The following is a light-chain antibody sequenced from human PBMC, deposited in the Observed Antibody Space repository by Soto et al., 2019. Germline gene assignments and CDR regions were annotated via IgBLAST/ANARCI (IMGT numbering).Light chain of an antibody. Sequence: LTQPPSVSGSPGQSVAVSCTGTSSDVGSYDRVSWYQQPPGTAPKLIIYEVNNRPSGVPDRFSGSKSGNTASLTVSGLQAEDEADYYCSSYAGSNIFYVFGAGTKVTVL. CDR1: SSDVGSYDR. J-gene: IGLJ1*01. CDR2: EVN. CDR3: SSYAGSNIFYV. V-gene: IGLV2-18*02.